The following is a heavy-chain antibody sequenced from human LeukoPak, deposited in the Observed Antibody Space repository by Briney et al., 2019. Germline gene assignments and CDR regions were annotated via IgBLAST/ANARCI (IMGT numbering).Heavy chain of an antibody. CDR1: GFTFSSYG. V-gene: IGHV3-33*06. Sequence: PGGSLRLSCAASGFTFSSYGMHWVRQAPGKGLEWVAVIWYDGSNKYYADSVKGRFTLSRDYSKNTLYLQMNSLRAEDTAVYYCAKDRGTGSYSLDYWGQGTLVTVSS. CDR2: IWYDGSNK. D-gene: IGHD1-26*01. J-gene: IGHJ4*01. CDR3: AKDRGTGSYSLDY.